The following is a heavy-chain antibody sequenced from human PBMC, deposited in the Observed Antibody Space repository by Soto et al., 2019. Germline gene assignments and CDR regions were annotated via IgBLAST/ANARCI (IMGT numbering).Heavy chain of an antibody. V-gene: IGHV1-69*13. J-gene: IGHJ6*02. CDR3: ARVMRRGYDYYYYYYGMDV. D-gene: IGHD5-12*01. CDR2: IIPIFGTA. CDR1: GGTFSSYA. Sequence: ASVKVSCKASGGTFSSYAISWVRQAPGQGLEWMGGIIPIFGTANYAQKFQGRVTITADESTSTAYMELSSLRSEDTAVYYCARVMRRGYDYYYYYYGMDVWGQGTTVTVSS.